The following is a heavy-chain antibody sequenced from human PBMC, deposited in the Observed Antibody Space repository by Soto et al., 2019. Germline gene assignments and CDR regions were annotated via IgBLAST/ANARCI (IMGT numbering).Heavy chain of an antibody. D-gene: IGHD4-17*01. CDR2: IYPSDSDT. CDR3: ARPANTVADHFDL. V-gene: IGHV5-51*01. J-gene: IGHJ4*02. CDR1: GYTFTIYW. Sequence: GESLKISCQVSGYTFTIYWIGWARQMPGKGLEWMGIIYPSDSDTRYSPSFQGQVTISADQSINTAYLQWDSLKASDTAIYYCARPANTVADHFDLWGQGTPVTVSS.